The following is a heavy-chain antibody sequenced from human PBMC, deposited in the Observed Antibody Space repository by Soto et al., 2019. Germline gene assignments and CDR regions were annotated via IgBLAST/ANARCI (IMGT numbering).Heavy chain of an antibody. V-gene: IGHV3-11*06. CDR2: ISSSSDYI. J-gene: IGHJ4*02. Sequence: QVQLVESGGGLAKPEGSLRLSCAAPGFTFTDYYLSWIRQAPGKGLEWLSYISSSSDYITYGDSVRGRFTTSRDNAKNSLYLQMHSVRGEDTAVYYCAREVSGAYDYWGQGTVVTVSS. CDR3: AREVSGAYDY. CDR1: GFTFTDYY. D-gene: IGHD1-26*01.